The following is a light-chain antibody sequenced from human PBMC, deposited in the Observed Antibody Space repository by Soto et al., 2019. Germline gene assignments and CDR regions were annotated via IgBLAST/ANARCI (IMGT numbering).Light chain of an antibody. CDR2: SNN. J-gene: IGLJ2*01. CDR3: AAWDDSLMGV. CDR1: SSNIGSNT. Sequence: QLVLTQPPPASGTPGQRVTISCSGSSSNIGSNTVNWYQQLPGTAPKLLIYSNNQRPSGVPDRFSGSKSGTSASLAISGLQSEDEADYYCAAWDDSLMGVFGGGTKLTVL. V-gene: IGLV1-44*01.